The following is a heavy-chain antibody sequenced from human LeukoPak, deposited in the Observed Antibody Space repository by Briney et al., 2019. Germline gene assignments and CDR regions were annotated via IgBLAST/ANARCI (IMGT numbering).Heavy chain of an antibody. CDR1: GFTFSSYA. CDR2: ISGGGGST. V-gene: IGHV3-23*01. CDR3: AKNLRPYSSSWYALDY. Sequence: GGSLRLSCAASGFTFSSYAISWVRQAPGKGLEWVSAISGGGGSTYYADSVKGRFTISRDNAKNTLYLQMNSLRAEDTAVYYCAKNLRPYSSSWYALDYWGQGTLVTVSS. D-gene: IGHD6-13*01. J-gene: IGHJ4*02.